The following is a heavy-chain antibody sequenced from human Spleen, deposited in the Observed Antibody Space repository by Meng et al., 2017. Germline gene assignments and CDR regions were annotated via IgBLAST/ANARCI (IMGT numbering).Heavy chain of an antibody. Sequence: EVQLVGAGGDLVQPGGSLRLSCAASGFTFSNYAISWVRQAPGKGLEWVSGISGSGGTTYYADSVKGRFTISRDNSKNTLYLQMNSLRAEDTAVYYCAKIPVLDYYATVYYFDYWGQGTLVTVSS. D-gene: IGHD3-10*01. CDR2: ISGSGGTT. CDR3: AKIPVLDYYATVYYFDY. J-gene: IGHJ4*02. V-gene: IGHV3-23*04. CDR1: GFTFSNYA.